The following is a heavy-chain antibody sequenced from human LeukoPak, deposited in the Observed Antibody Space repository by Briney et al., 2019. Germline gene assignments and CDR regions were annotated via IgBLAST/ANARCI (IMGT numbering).Heavy chain of an antibody. D-gene: IGHD6-13*01. Sequence: SETLSLTCTVSGDSISNYYWTWIRQPPGKGLEWIGYIYYSGSTNYNPSLKSRVTISVDTSKNQFSLKLSSVTAADTAVYYCARWGASAQVAAAVSYGFDPWGQGTLVTVSS. CDR1: GDSISNYY. CDR3: ARWGASAQVAAAVSYGFDP. CDR2: IYYSGST. V-gene: IGHV4-59*12. J-gene: IGHJ5*02.